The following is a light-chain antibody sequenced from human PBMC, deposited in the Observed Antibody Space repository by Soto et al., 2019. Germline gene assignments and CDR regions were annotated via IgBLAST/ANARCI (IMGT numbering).Light chain of an antibody. V-gene: IGKV3-15*01. CDR3: QQYNDWPRT. Sequence: DIVLTQSPATLSVSPGERATLSCRASQSVSSNHLAWYQQKPGQAPRVLIYGASTTAPGIPARFSGSGSGTEFTLTISSLQSEDSAVYHCQQYNDWPRTFGQGTKVDIK. CDR2: GAS. CDR1: QSVSSN. J-gene: IGKJ1*01.